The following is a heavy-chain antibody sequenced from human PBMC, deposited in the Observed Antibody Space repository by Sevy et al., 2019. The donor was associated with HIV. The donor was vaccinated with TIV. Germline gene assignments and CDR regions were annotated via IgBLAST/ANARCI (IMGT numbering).Heavy chain of an antibody. J-gene: IGHJ4*02. CDR2: FDPEDGET. Sequence: ASVKVSCKVSGYTLTELSMHWLRQAPGKGLEWVGSFDPEDGETVYEHNFQGRVSMTEATSTDTAYMEVISLKFEDTAVYYCATTKDYYDSSCYPFDYWGQGTLVTVSS. CDR3: ATTKDYYDSSCYPFDY. V-gene: IGHV1-24*01. D-gene: IGHD3-22*01. CDR1: GYTLTELS.